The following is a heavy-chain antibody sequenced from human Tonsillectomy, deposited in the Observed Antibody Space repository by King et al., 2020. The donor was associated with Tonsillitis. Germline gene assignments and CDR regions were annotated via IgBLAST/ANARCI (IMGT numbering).Heavy chain of an antibody. Sequence: QLQESGPGLVKPSQTLSLTCTVSGGSISSGGYDWSWIRQHPGKGLEGIGYIYNIGSTYYNPSLTIRVTISVDTSNNQFSLKLSSVTAADTAVYYCAGRGRFGENFGYYYYGLDVWGQGTTVTVSS. CDR2: IYNIGST. D-gene: IGHD3-10*01. V-gene: IGHV4-31*03. J-gene: IGHJ6*02. CDR3: AGRGRFGENFGYYYYGLDV. CDR1: GGSISSGGYD.